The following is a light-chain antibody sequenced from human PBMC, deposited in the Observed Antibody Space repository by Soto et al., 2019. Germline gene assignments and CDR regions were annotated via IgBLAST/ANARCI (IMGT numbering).Light chain of an antibody. Sequence: AVQLTQSPSSLSASIGDRVTITCRTSQAVSRGLAWYQQKPGKAPKLLIYKASTLEAGVPSRFSGSGFGTDFTLTISCLQSEDFATYYCQQLNSYPHTFGPGTKVDIK. V-gene: IGKV1-13*02. CDR3: QQLNSYPHT. CDR1: QAVSRG. J-gene: IGKJ3*01. CDR2: KAS.